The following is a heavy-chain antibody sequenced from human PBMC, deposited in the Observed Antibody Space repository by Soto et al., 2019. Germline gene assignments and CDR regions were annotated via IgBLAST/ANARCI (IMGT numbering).Heavy chain of an antibody. Sequence: GGSLRLSCAASGFTFSNYAISWVRQAPGKGLEWVSAISPSGADTYYADSVRGRFTISRDNSKNTLYLQMNSLRAEDTAAYYCARAVTMKVHWFDPWGQGALVTVSS. V-gene: IGHV3-23*01. J-gene: IGHJ5*02. CDR1: GFTFSNYA. CDR3: ARAVTMKVHWFDP. D-gene: IGHD3-22*01. CDR2: ISPSGADT.